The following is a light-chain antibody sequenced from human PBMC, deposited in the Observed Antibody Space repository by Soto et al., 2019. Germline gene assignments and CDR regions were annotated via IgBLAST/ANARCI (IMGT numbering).Light chain of an antibody. V-gene: IGKV1-39*01. J-gene: IGKJ1*01. Sequence: DIQMTQSPSSLSASVGDRVTITCRASQSISSNLHWYQHNAGRAPKLLIYTASSLQSGVPSRFSGSGSGTYFTLTITSLQPEDVATYYCQQSYTTPRTFGQGTKVEIK. CDR3: QQSYTTPRT. CDR2: TAS. CDR1: QSISSN.